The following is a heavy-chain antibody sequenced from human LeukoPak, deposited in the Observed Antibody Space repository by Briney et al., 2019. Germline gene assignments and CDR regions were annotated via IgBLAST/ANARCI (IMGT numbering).Heavy chain of an antibody. J-gene: IGHJ4*02. D-gene: IGHD2-21*02. V-gene: IGHV3-48*01. CDR2: ISLTTTTV. Sequence: GGSLRLSCAASGFTFSSYSMNWVRQAPGKGLEWVAHISLTTTTVSYADSVKGRFTMSRDNAKNSLFLQMNSLRAEDTAVYYCARDGDWAFDYWGQGTLVTVSS. CDR3: ARDGDWAFDY. CDR1: GFTFSSYS.